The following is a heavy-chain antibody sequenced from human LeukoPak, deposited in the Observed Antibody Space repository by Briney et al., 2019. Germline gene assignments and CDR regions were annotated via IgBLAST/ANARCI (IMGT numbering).Heavy chain of an antibody. Sequence: ASVKVSCKASGYTFTSYGISWVRQAPGQGLEWMGWISAYNGNTNYAQKLQGRVTMTTDTSTSTAYMELSSLRSEDTAVYYCATGTALGATSGPGFDPWGQGTLVTVSS. CDR3: ATGTALGATSGPGFDP. CDR2: ISAYNGNT. CDR1: GYTFTSYG. D-gene: IGHD1-26*01. V-gene: IGHV1-18*04. J-gene: IGHJ5*02.